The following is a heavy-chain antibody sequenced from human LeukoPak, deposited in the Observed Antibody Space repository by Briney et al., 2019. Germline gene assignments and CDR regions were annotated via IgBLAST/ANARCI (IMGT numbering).Heavy chain of an antibody. CDR2: IYTSGST. CDR1: GGSFSGYY. D-gene: IGHD6-19*01. J-gene: IGHJ4*02. CDR3: ASSYSSGWYYFDY. Sequence: SETLSLTCAVYGGSFSGYYWSWIRQPAGKGLEWIGRIYTSGSTNYNPSLKSRVTMSVDTSKNQFSLKLSSVTAADTAVYYCASSYSSGWYYFDYWGQGTLVTVSS. V-gene: IGHV4-59*10.